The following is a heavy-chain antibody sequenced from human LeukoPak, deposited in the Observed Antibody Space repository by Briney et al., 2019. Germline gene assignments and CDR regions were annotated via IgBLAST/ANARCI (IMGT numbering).Heavy chain of an antibody. V-gene: IGHV3-21*01. Sequence: GGSLRLSCAASGFTFSSYSMNWVRQAPGKGLEWVSSISSSSSSIYYADSVKGRFTISRDNAKNSLYLQMNSLRAEDTAVYYCARGDPAEYYDFWRCLYKNYYYMDVWGKGTTVTVSS. CDR1: GFTFSSYS. CDR3: ARGDPAEYYDFWRCLYKNYYYMDV. D-gene: IGHD3-3*01. CDR2: ISSSSSSI. J-gene: IGHJ6*03.